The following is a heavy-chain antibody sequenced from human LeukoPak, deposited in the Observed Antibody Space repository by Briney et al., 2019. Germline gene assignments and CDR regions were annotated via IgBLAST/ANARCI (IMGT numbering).Heavy chain of an antibody. CDR2: ISGSGGNT. J-gene: IGHJ4*02. Sequence: GGSLRLSCAASGFTFSSYAMSWVRQALGKWLEWVSAISGSGGNTYYADSVKGRFTISRDNSKNTLYLQMNSLRAEDTAVYYCAKDRGERWLQFWDSWGQGTLVTVSS. V-gene: IGHV3-23*01. D-gene: IGHD5-24*01. CDR3: AKDRGERWLQFWDS. CDR1: GFTFSSYA.